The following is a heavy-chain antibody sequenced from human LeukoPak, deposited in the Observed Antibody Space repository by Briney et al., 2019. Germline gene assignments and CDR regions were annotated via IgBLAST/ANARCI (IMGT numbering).Heavy chain of an antibody. CDR2: IYWDDDK. CDR1: GFSLSTSGVG. J-gene: IGHJ4*02. Sequence: KSGPTLVKPTQTLTLTCTFSGFSLSTSGVGVGWIRQPPGKALEWLALIYWDDDKRYSPSLKSRLTITKDTSKNQVVLTMTNMDPVDTATYHCAHRLPYDSSGYYYGPFDYWGQGTLVTVSS. V-gene: IGHV2-5*02. CDR3: AHRLPYDSSGYYYGPFDY. D-gene: IGHD3-22*01.